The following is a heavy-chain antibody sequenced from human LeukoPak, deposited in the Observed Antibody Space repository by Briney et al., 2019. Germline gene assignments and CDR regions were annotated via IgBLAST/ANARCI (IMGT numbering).Heavy chain of an antibody. CDR3: ARESGGTLVDY. J-gene: IGHJ4*02. D-gene: IGHD2-8*02. Sequence: QPGGSLRLSCAASGFTFSSYWMHWVRQAPGKGLVWVSRINSDGSSTSYADSVKGRFTISRDNAKNTLYLQMNSLRAEDTAVYYCARESGGTLVDYWGQGTLVTVSS. V-gene: IGHV3-74*01. CDR2: INSDGSST. CDR1: GFTFSSYW.